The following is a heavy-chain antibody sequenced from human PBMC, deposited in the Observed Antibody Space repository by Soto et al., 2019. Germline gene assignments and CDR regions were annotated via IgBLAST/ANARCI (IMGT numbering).Heavy chain of an antibody. CDR2: IWYDGSNK. CDR3: ARDCSGGSCQY. CDR1: GFTFSSYG. Sequence: GGSLRLSCAASGFTFSSYGMHWVRQAPGKGLEWVAVIWYDGSNKYYVDSVKGRFTISRDNAKNTLFLQMNGLRVEDTAIYYCARDCSGGSCQYWGQGTLVTVSS. V-gene: IGHV3-33*01. D-gene: IGHD2-15*01. J-gene: IGHJ4*02.